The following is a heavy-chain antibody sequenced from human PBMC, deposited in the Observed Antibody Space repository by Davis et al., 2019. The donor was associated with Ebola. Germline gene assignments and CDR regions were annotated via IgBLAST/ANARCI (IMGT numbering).Heavy chain of an antibody. V-gene: IGHV3-21*01. Sequence: GESLKISCAASGFTFSSNSMNWVRQAPGKGLEWVSCISSSSSYIYYADSVKGRFTISRDNAKNSLDLQMNSLRAEDTAVYYCAREDWGSIYYFDYWGQGTLVTVSS. CDR2: ISSSSSYI. CDR1: GFTFSSNS. CDR3: AREDWGSIYYFDY. D-gene: IGHD7-27*01. J-gene: IGHJ4*02.